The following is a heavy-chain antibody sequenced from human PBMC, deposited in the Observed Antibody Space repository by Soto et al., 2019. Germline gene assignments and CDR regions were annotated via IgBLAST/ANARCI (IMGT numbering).Heavy chain of an antibody. CDR2: INWNSDTI. CDR3: AMSNSNDLYYHFES. J-gene: IGHJ4*02. CDR1: GFTFDDYA. Sequence: EVQLVESGGGLVQPGGSLRLSCAASGFTFDDYAMHWVRQAPGKGLEWVSGINWNSDTIGYADSVKGRFTVSRDNAKGXXLLQMSSLRAEDTAVYFCAMSNSNDLYYHFESWGQGTPVTVSS. V-gene: IGHV3-9*01. D-gene: IGHD3-22*01.